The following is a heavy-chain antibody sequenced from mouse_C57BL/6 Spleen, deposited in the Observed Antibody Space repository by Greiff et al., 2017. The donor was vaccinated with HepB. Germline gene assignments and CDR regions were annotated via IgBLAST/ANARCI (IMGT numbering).Heavy chain of an antibody. D-gene: IGHD3-2*02. CDR2: IDPSDSYT. J-gene: IGHJ4*01. V-gene: IGHV1-69*01. CDR3: ARAETAQATGYAMDY. Sequence: QVQLQQPGAALVLPGASPKLSCKASGYSFPSYWMYWVKPRPGQGLEWIGEIDPSDSYTNYNQKFKGKSTLTVDKSSSTAYMQLSSLTSEDSAVYYCARAETAQATGYAMDYWGQGTPVTVSS. CDR1: GYSFPSYW.